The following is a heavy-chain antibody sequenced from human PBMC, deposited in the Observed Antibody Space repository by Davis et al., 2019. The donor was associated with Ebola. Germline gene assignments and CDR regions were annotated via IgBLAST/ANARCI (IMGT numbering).Heavy chain of an antibody. V-gene: IGHV5-51*01. Sequence: KVSCKVSGYSFTTYWIGWVRQMPGKGLEWMGTVYPGDSDTRYSPSFQGHVTISAEKSSNTAYLQWSSLKASDTATYYCAKLGRSSDCYGRHFDWWGQGTRVTVSS. CDR2: VYPGDSDT. D-gene: IGHD2-21*02. J-gene: IGHJ4*02. CDR3: AKLGRSSDCYGRHFDW. CDR1: GYSFTTYW.